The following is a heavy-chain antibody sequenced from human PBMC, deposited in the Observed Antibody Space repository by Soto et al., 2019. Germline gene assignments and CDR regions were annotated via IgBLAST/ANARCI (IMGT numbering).Heavy chain of an antibody. CDR1: GGSISSGGYY. J-gene: IGHJ5*02. CDR2: IYYSGST. V-gene: IGHV4-31*03. CDR3: ASSIAARRTFWFDP. Sequence: SETLSLTCTVSGGSISSGGYYWSWIRQHPGKGLEWIGYIYYSGSTYYNPSLKSRVTISVDTSKNQFSLKLSSVTAADTAVYYCASSIAARRTFWFDPWGQGTLVTVSS. D-gene: IGHD6-6*01.